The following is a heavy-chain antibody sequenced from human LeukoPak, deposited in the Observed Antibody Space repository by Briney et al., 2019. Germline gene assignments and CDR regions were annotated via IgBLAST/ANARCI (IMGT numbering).Heavy chain of an antibody. CDR2: IYPGDSDP. D-gene: IGHD1-26*01. CDR1: GYRFNTYW. CDR3: ARLFSHGCGDY. Sequence: GESLKISCKGSGYRFNTYWIAWVRQMPGKGLEWIGIIYPGDSDPSYRPSFQGQVNISADKSISTAYLQCNGLKASATAMYYCARLFSHGCGDYWGQGTLVTVSS. J-gene: IGHJ4*02. V-gene: IGHV5-51*01.